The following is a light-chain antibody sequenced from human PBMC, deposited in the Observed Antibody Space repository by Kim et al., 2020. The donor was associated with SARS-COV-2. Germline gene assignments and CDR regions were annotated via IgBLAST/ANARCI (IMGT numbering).Light chain of an antibody. CDR2: AAS. V-gene: IGKV1-27*01. Sequence: DIQMTQSPSSLSASIGDRVTITCRASRGINNYLAWFQQKPGKAPKPLIYAASALHLGVPSRFSGSGSGTEFTLTISRLQPEDVAIYYCQKYNGAPWTFGQGTKVDIK. CDR1: RGINNY. J-gene: IGKJ1*01. CDR3: QKYNGAPWT.